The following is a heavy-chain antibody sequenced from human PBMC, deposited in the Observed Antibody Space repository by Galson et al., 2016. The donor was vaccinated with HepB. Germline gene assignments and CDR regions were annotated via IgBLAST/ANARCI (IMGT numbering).Heavy chain of an antibody. CDR2: IGVGSGDI. Sequence: VKVSCKASGFTFSSSTVQWVRQARGQRLEWIGWIGVGSGDISYAQKFQERVTITSDTSTSTAYMELSSLTSDATAIYYCATSTGYRSGWGAFDIWGQGTMVTVSS. V-gene: IGHV1-58*01. CDR1: GFTFSSST. D-gene: IGHD6-25*01. J-gene: IGHJ3*02. CDR3: ATSTGYRSGWGAFDI.